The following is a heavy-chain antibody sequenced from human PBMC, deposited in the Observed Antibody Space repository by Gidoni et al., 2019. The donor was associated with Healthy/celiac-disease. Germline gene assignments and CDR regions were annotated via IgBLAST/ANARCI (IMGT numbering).Heavy chain of an antibody. CDR2: IYYSGST. D-gene: IGHD3-16*01. Sequence: QLQLPESGPGLVKPSETLSLTCTIPDGSISSSSYYWGWIRQPPGKGLEWIGSIYYSGSTYYNPSLQRRVTISVDTSKNQFSLKLSSVTAADTAVYYCARQSLGGWDNWFDPWGQGTLVTVSS. V-gene: IGHV4-39*01. CDR1: DGSISSSSYY. CDR3: ARQSLGGWDNWFDP. J-gene: IGHJ5*02.